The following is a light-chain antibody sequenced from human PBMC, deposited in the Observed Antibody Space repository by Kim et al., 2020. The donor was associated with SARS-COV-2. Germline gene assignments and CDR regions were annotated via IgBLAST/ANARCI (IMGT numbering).Light chain of an antibody. CDR2: GAS. J-gene: IGKJ3*01. Sequence: SPGERATLSCRASQRVSSRYLAWYQQKPGQAPRLLIYGASSRATGIPDRFSGSGSGTDFTLTISRLEPEDFAVYYCQQYDSSLFTFGPGTKVDIK. CDR1: QRVSSRY. V-gene: IGKV3-20*01. CDR3: QQYDSSLFT.